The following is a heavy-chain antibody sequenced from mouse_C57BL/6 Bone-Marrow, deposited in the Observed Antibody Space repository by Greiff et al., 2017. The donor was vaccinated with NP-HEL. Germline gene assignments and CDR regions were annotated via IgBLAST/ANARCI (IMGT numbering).Heavy chain of an antibody. D-gene: IGHD1-1*01. CDR3: ARYALFITTVLATDY. J-gene: IGHJ2*01. V-gene: IGHV1-81*01. Sequence: VQLQQSGAELARPGASVKLSCKASGYTFTSYGISWVKQRTGQGLEWIGEIYPRSGNTYYNEKFKGKATLTADKSSSTAYMELRSLTSEDSAVYFCARYALFITTVLATDYWGQGTTLTVSS. CDR1: GYTFTSYG. CDR2: IYPRSGNT.